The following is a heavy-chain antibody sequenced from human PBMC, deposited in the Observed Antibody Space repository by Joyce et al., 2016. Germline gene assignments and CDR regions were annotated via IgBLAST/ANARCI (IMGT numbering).Heavy chain of an antibody. Sequence: QLHLQESGPGLVKPSETLSLTCTVSGGSISSSSDYWDWIRQPPGKGLEWIGSISYSWSSSSNPSLKSRVTTSVATSKNQFSLKLRSVTPADTAVYYCARRSGYSSGRWGVTWFDPWGQGTLVTVSS. CDR1: GGSISSSSDY. J-gene: IGHJ5*02. CDR3: ARRSGYSSGRWGVTWFDP. CDR2: ISYSWSS. D-gene: IGHD6-25*01. V-gene: IGHV4-39*01.